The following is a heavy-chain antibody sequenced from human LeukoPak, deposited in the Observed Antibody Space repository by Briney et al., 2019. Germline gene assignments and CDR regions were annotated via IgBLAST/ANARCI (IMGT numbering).Heavy chain of an antibody. CDR1: GGSISSSNYY. CDR3: ARFYSGSPNFDY. J-gene: IGHJ4*02. Sequence: SETLSLTCTVSGGSISSSNYYWGWIRQPPGKGLEWIGSIYYSGSTYYNPSLKSRVTISVDTSKNQFSLKLSSVTAADTAVYYCARFYSGSPNFDYWGQGTLVTVSS. V-gene: IGHV4-39*07. D-gene: IGHD1-26*01. CDR2: IYYSGST.